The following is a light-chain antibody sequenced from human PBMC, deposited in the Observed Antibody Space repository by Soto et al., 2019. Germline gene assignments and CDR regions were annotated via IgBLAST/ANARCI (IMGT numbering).Light chain of an antibody. CDR1: ALPKKF. CDR2: DDT. V-gene: IGLV3-10*01. J-gene: IGLJ3*02. Sequence: SYELTQPPSVSVSSGQTARITCSGDALPKKFAYWYQLKSGQAPVLVIYDDTKRPSGIPERFSGSSSGTVATLSVSAAQVEDEADYFCYSTDSSADHRVFGGGTKLTVL. CDR3: YSTDSSADHRV.